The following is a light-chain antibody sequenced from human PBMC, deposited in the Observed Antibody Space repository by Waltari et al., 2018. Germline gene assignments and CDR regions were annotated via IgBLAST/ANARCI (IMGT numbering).Light chain of an antibody. CDR2: YNS. Sequence: QSVLTQPPSASEVARKSVTISCSGSSSNIGRRSVSWYQLVPGTPPKLLIYYNSQRASGVSDRFSGSKSGTSASLAISGLQTEDEADYYCSSWDDSLGGPLFGGGTRLTVL. J-gene: IGLJ2*01. CDR1: SSNIGRRS. V-gene: IGLV1-47*02. CDR3: SSWDDSLGGPL.